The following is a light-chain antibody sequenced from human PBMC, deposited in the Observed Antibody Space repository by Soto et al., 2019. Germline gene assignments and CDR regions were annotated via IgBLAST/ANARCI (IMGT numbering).Light chain of an antibody. V-gene: IGLV1-51*02. CDR1: SSNIGSNY. CDR3: GTWYSSLSPHVV. J-gene: IGLJ2*01. Sequence: QSVLTQPPSVSAAPGQMVTISCSGSSSNIGSNYVSWYQQLPGTAPKLLIYENDKRPSGIPDRCSGCKSGTSASLGITGLQTGDEADYYCGTWYSSLSPHVVFGGGTKLTVL. CDR2: END.